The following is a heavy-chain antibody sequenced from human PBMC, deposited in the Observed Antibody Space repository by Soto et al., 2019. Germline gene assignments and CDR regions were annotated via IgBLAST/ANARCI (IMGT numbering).Heavy chain of an antibody. J-gene: IGHJ4*02. CDR1: EFTFSSYT. D-gene: IGHD2-15*01. V-gene: IGHV3-21*01. CDR3: ARGLEVVISARNYFDY. Sequence: GGSLRLSCAASEFTFSSYTMNWVRQAPGKGLEWVSSITSSSTYIYYADSVKGRFTISRDNAKNSLYLQMNSLRAEDTAVYYCARGLEVVISARNYFDYWGQGTLVTVSS. CDR2: ITSSSTYI.